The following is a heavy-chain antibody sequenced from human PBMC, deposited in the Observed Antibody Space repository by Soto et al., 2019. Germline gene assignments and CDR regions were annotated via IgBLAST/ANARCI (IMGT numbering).Heavy chain of an antibody. CDR1: GFTFSIYA. CDR2: ISGSGGST. J-gene: IGHJ4*02. D-gene: IGHD4-17*01. V-gene: IGHV3-23*01. Sequence: PGGSLRLSCAASGFTFSIYAMSWVRQAPVKGLEWVSAISGSGGSTYYADSVKGRFTISRDNSKNTLYLQMNSLRAEDTAVYYCAKVWGVYGDYVFDYWGQGTLVTVS. CDR3: AKVWGVYGDYVFDY.